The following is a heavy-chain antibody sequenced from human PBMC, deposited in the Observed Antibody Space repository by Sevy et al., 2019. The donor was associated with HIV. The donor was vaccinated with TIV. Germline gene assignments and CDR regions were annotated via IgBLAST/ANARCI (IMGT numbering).Heavy chain of an antibody. CDR3: ARGRYYYGSGSYSPPHY. CDR2: IYYSGST. Sequence: SETLSLTCTVSGGSISSSSYNWGWIRQPPGKGLEWIGSIYYSGSTYYNPSLKSRVTISVDTSKNQFSLKLSSVTAADTAVYYCARGRYYYGSGSYSPPHYWGQRTLVTVSS. D-gene: IGHD3-10*01. V-gene: IGHV4-39*01. CDR1: GGSISSSSYN. J-gene: IGHJ4*02.